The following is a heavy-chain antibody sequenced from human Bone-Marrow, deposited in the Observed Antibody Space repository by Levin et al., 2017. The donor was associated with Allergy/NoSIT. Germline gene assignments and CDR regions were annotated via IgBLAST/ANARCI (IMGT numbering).Heavy chain of an antibody. Sequence: PGASVKVSCKASGYSFTGYYIHWVRQAPGQGLEWMGMINPSGGRTVYPDKFQGRVILTRDTSTRTAYMELNSLRSDDTAVYYCARIWLGELLGLYGMDVWGQGTTVTVSS. CDR1: GYSFTGYY. D-gene: IGHD3-10*01. J-gene: IGHJ6*02. V-gene: IGHV1-46*01. CDR2: INPSGGRT. CDR3: ARIWLGELLGLYGMDV.